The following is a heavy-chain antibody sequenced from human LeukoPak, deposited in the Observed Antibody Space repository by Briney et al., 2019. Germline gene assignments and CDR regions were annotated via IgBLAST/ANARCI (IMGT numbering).Heavy chain of an antibody. Sequence: PGGSLRLSCAASGFTFSSYWMHWVRQAPGKGLVWVSRINSDGSSTSYADSVKGRFTISRDNAKNTLYLQMNGLRAEDTAVYYCARDLEWSPSDYYYYGMDVWGQGTTVTVSS. CDR3: ARDLEWSPSDYYYYGMDV. J-gene: IGHJ6*02. CDR2: INSDGSST. CDR1: GFTFSSYW. D-gene: IGHD3-3*01. V-gene: IGHV3-74*01.